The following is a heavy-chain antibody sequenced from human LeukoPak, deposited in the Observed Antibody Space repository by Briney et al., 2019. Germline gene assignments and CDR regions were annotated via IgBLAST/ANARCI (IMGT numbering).Heavy chain of an antibody. V-gene: IGHV4-39*01. CDR3: ARQRADYYYYYMDV. J-gene: IGHJ6*03. CDR2: IYFSGST. Sequence: SETLSLTCIVSGGSISGTNSYWAGIRQPAGKGVEWIGSIYFSGSTFYKSSLESRLNMSVDMSKNQFSLKVRSVTAADTAVYYCARQRADYYYYYMDVWGKGTTVTVSS. CDR1: GGSISGTNSY.